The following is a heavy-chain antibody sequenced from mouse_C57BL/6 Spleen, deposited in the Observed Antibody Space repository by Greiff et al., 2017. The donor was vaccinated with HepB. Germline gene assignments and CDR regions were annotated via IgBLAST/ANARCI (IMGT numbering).Heavy chain of an antibody. CDR2: INPNNGGT. CDR1: GYTFTDYN. V-gene: IGHV1-22*01. J-gene: IGHJ2*01. Sequence: VQLQQSGPELVKPGASVKMSCKASGYTFTDYNMHWVKQSHGKSLEWIGYINPNNGGTSYNQKFKGKATLTVNKSSSTAYMGLRSLTSEDSAVYYCASSYGSSYSDYWGQGTTLTVSS. D-gene: IGHD1-1*01. CDR3: ASSYGSSYSDY.